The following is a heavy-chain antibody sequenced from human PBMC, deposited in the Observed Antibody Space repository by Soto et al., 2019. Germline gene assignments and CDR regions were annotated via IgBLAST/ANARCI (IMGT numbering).Heavy chain of an antibody. CDR2: INAGNDDT. V-gene: IGHV1-3*01. J-gene: IGHJ4*02. CDR3: ARDVLTGDSRYDY. Sequence: ASVKVSCKASGYTFTKFAIHWVRQAPGQRLEWMGWINAGNDDTRYSQRFQGRVTITRDTSASTAYIELSSLRSEDTAVYYCARDVLTGDSRYDYWGQGTPVTVSS. CDR1: GYTFTKFA. D-gene: IGHD3-9*01.